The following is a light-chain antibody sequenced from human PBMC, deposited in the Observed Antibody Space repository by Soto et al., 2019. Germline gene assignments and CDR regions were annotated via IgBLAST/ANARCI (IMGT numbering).Light chain of an antibody. CDR2: GNN. CDR1: SSKIGAGYD. Sequence: QSALTQPPSVSGAPGQRVTISCTGSSSKIGAGYDVHWYQQLPGTAPQLLIYGNNNRPSGVPDRFSGSKSGTSASLAITGLLPEDEADYYCQSHDTSLSGSRVFGTGTRSPS. CDR3: QSHDTSLSGSRV. J-gene: IGLJ1*01. V-gene: IGLV1-40*01.